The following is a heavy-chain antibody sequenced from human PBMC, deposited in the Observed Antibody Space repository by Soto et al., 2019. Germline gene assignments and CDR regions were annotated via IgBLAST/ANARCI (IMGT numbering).Heavy chain of an antibody. Sequence: QVQLQESGPGLVKPSETLSLTCTVSGGSISSYYWSWIRQPPGKELEWIGYIYYSRSTNYNPSLKSRVTISVDTSKNQFSLKLSSVTPADTAVYYCARRWGGTFDYWGQGTMVTVSS. CDR3: ARRWGGTFDY. CDR2: IYYSRST. CDR1: GGSISSYY. D-gene: IGHD2-21*01. V-gene: IGHV4-59*01. J-gene: IGHJ4*02.